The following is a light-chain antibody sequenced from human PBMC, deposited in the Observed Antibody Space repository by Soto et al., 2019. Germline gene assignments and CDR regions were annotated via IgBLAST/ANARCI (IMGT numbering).Light chain of an antibody. CDR2: DAF. CDR3: QQRSNWPLT. V-gene: IGKV3D-20*02. J-gene: IGKJ4*01. CDR1: QSVSSSY. Sequence: PGERVTLSCRASQSVSSSYLTWYQQKPGQAPRLLIYDAFNRATGFPARFSGSGSGTDFTLTISSLEPEDVAVYYCQQRSNWPLTFGGGTKVDI.